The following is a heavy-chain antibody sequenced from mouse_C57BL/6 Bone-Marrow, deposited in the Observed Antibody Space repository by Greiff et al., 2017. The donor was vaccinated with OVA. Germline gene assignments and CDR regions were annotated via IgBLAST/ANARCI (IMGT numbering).Heavy chain of an antibody. CDR2: IHPNSGST. D-gene: IGHD4-1*01. CDR1: GYTFTSYW. CDR3: ARKLGREVDY. V-gene: IGHV1-64*01. Sequence: VQLQQSGAELVKPGASVKLSCKASGYTFTSYWMHWVKQRPGQGLEWIGMIHPNSGSTNYNEKFKSKATLTVDKSSSTAYMQLSSLTSEDSAVYYCARKLGREVDYWGQGTSVTVSS. J-gene: IGHJ4*01.